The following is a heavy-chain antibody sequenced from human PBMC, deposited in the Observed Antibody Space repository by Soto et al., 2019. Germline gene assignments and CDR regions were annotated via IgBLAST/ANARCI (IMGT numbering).Heavy chain of an antibody. CDR1: GFTFSSYS. Sequence: QLVESGGGLVQPGWSLRLSCAASGFTFSSYSMNWVRQAPGKGLEWVSYISSSSSTIYYADSVKGRFTISREKAKHSMYRQRNSMGGEDTAVYYCAREGGDLTWFDPWGQGPLVTVSS. CDR3: AREGGDLTWFDP. CDR2: ISSSSSTI. V-gene: IGHV3-48*01. J-gene: IGHJ5*02. D-gene: IGHD4-17*01.